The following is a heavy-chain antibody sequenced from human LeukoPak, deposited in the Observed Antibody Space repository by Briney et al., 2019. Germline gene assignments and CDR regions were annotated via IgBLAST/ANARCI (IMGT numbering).Heavy chain of an antibody. D-gene: IGHD3-22*01. Sequence: AGSLSLSCAASGFTFKGYAMTLVRQAPGKGPEWVSGIAGDGRSTFYADSVKGRFTISRDNSKNTLYLQMNSLGVEDTAIYYCAKGPYSSVRVLEGWGEGTLVTVSS. CDR1: GFTFKGYA. CDR3: AKGPYSSVRVLEG. V-gene: IGHV3-23*01. CDR2: IAGDGRST. J-gene: IGHJ4*02.